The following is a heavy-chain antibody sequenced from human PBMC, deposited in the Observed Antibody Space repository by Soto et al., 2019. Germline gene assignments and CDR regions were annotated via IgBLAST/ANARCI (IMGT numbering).Heavy chain of an antibody. CDR2: MYYSGGA. Sequence: ETLSLTCAVSGVSIRNSHSFWGWIRQPPGKGLEFIGSMYYSGGANYNPSLKSRVTISLDTSKNQFSLTVNSVTAADTAIYYCGRVVEGATRHTDFDSWGQGTLVTVSS. V-gene: IGHV4-39*01. CDR3: GRVVEGATRHTDFDS. CDR1: GVSIRNSHSF. D-gene: IGHD2-15*01. J-gene: IGHJ5*01.